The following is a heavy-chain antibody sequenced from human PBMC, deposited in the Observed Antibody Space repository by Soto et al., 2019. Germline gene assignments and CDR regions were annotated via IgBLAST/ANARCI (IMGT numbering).Heavy chain of an antibody. Sequence: PGGSLRLPCVASGFTFSDYYMTWIRQAPGKGLEWVSYISSSGSTIDYVDSVKGRFNISRDNARNSLYLQINSLRAVDTAVYWCARNRLGVTYDAFDFWGQGTTVTVSS. CDR1: GFTFSDYY. CDR2: ISSSGSTI. V-gene: IGHV3-11*01. J-gene: IGHJ3*01. CDR3: ARNRLGVTYDAFDF. D-gene: IGHD2-21*02.